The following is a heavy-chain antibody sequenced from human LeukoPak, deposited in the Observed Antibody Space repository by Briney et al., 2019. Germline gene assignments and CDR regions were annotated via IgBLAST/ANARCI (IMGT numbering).Heavy chain of an antibody. CDR3: ARAGRDGKKDAFVI. Sequence: GASVKVSCKASGYTFTSYDVNWVRQATGQGLEWMGWMNPNSGNTGYAQRFQGRVTMTRNTSISTAYMELSSLRSEDTAVYYCARAGRDGKKDAFVIWGQGTIVSASS. V-gene: IGHV1-8*01. D-gene: IGHD5-24*01. CDR1: GYTFTSYD. J-gene: IGHJ3*02. CDR2: MNPNSGNT.